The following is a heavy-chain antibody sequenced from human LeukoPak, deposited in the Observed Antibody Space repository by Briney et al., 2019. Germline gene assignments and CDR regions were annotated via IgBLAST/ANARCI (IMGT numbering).Heavy chain of an antibody. J-gene: IGHJ5*02. Sequence: ASVKVSCKASGYTFTGYYMHWVRQAPGQGLEWMGWINPNSGGTNYAQKFQGRVTMTRDTSISTAYMELSRLRSDDTAVYYCARDTAMVTGNWFDPRGQGTLVTVSS. CDR1: GYTFTGYY. D-gene: IGHD5-18*01. V-gene: IGHV1-2*02. CDR3: ARDTAMVTGNWFDP. CDR2: INPNSGGT.